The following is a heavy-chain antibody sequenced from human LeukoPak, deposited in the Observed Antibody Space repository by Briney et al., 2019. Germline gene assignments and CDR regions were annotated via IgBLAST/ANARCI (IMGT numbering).Heavy chain of an antibody. CDR3: TREDLYCSGGSCHDNFDY. V-gene: IGHV3-49*04. Sequence: GGSLRLSCTASGFTFGDYAMSWVRQAPGKGLEWVGFIRSKAYGGTTEYAASVKGRFTISRDDSKSIAYLQMNSLKTEGTAVYYCTREDLYCSGGSCHDNFDYWGQGTLVTVSS. CDR1: GFTFGDYA. D-gene: IGHD2-15*01. CDR2: IRSKAYGGTT. J-gene: IGHJ4*02.